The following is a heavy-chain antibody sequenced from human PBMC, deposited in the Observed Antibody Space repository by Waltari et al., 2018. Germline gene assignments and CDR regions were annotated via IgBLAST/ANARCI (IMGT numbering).Heavy chain of an antibody. CDR1: GFSFNDYW. V-gene: IGHV3-74*01. CDR2: VNHDGTHT. D-gene: IGHD7-27*01. J-gene: IGHJ4*02. Sequence: EVQLVESGGGIGQPGGSLRLSCVASGFSFNDYWMHWVRQDPEKGLVWGSHVNHDGTHTTYADSVKGRFTVSRDNAKNTVHLQMNSLRVDDTAVYFCARDTPGDGIDYWGQGTLVTVSS. CDR3: ARDTPGDGIDY.